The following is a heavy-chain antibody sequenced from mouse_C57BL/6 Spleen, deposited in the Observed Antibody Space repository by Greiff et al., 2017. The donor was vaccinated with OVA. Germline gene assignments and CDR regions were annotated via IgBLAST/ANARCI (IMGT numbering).Heavy chain of an antibody. D-gene: IGHD2-2*01. V-gene: IGHV3-6*01. CDR3: ARDGDYGSHYFDY. CDR2: ISYDGSN. Sequence: VQLQQSGPGLVKPSQSLSLTCSVTGYSITSGYYWNWIRQFPGNKLEWMGYISYDGSNNYNPSLKNRISITRDTSKNQFFLKLNSVTTEDTATYDCARDGDYGSHYFDYWGQGTTLTVSS. J-gene: IGHJ2*01. CDR1: GYSITSGYY.